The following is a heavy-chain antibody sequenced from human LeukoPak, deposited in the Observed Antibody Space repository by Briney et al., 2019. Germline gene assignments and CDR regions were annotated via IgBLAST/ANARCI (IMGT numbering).Heavy chain of an antibody. Sequence: GSLRLSCAASGFTFSSYGMHWVRQAPGKGLEWVAVISYDGSNKYYADSVKGRFTISRDNPKNTLYLQMNSLRAEDTAVYYCAKDFGEGHNWFDPWGQGTLVTVSS. D-gene: IGHD2-21*01. CDR1: GFTFSSYG. CDR2: ISYDGSNK. V-gene: IGHV3-30*18. J-gene: IGHJ5*02. CDR3: AKDFGEGHNWFDP.